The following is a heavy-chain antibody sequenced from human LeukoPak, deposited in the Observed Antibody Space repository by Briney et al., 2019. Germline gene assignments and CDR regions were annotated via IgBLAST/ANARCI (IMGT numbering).Heavy chain of an antibody. J-gene: IGHJ6*03. V-gene: IGHV4-59*01. CDR2: IYYSGTT. D-gene: IGHD6-6*01. Sequence: SETLSLTCSVSGGSISSYYWNWIRQPPGKGLEWIGYIYYSGTTNYNPSLQSRVTISVDTSKNQFSLKLRSVTAADTAVYYCAREFSSSKIYYYYHMDVWGKGTPVTVSS. CDR1: GGSISSYY. CDR3: AREFSSSKIYYYYHMDV.